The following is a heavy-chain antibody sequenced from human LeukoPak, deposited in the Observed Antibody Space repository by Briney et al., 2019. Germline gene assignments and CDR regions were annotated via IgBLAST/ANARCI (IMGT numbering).Heavy chain of an antibody. J-gene: IGHJ6*03. V-gene: IGHV3-23*01. CDR3: AKGSTTAAHYYMDV. CDR1: GFTFSSYV. D-gene: IGHD6-13*01. Sequence: GGSLRLSCAASGFTFSSYVMSWVRQAPGKGLEWVSVISGSGGSTYYADSVKGRFTISRDNSKNTLYLQMNTLRAEDTAVYYCAKGSTTAAHYYMDVWGKGTTVTVSS. CDR2: ISGSGGST.